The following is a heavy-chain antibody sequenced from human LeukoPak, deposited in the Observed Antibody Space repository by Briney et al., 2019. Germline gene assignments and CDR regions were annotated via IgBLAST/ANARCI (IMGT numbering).Heavy chain of an antibody. V-gene: IGHV3-23*01. CDR1: GFIFSSYA. D-gene: IGHD3-22*01. CDR3: AKGSDSSDSSLFDY. Sequence: GGSLRLSCAASGFIFSSYAMSWVRQAPGKGLEWVSALTDDGGSTYYADSVKGRFTISRDNSKNTLYLQMNSLRAEDTAVYYCAKGSDSSDSSLFDYWGQGTLVTVSS. CDR2: LTDDGGST. J-gene: IGHJ4*02.